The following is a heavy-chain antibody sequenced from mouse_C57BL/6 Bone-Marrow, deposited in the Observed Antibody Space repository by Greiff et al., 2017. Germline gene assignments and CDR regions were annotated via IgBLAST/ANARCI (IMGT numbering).Heavy chain of an antibody. CDR2: MHPNGGSP. CDR3: ARDYDYDGYTMDY. CDR1: GYTFTNYW. D-gene: IGHD2-4*01. V-gene: IGHV1-64*01. Sequence: QVQLQQSGAELVKPGASVKLSCKASGYTFTNYWMHWVKQRPGQGLEWIGMMHPNGGSPNYNEKFKSEATLSVDKSSRTAYMELSSLTSEDSAVYYCARDYDYDGYTMDYWDRGNSVTVS. J-gene: IGHJ4*01.